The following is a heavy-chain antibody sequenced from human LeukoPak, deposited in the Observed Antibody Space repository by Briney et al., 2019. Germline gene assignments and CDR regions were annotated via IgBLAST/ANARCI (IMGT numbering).Heavy chain of an antibody. CDR3: VKSGGYGLIDY. CDR1: GVSISGSYYN. J-gene: IGHJ4*02. D-gene: IGHD1-26*01. Sequence: PSETLSLACAVSGVSISGSYYNWGWIRQRPGKGLEWIGNIYYSGSTYYNASLQSRVTISIDTSKNQFSLRLNSVTAADTAMYFCVKSGGYGLIDYWGQGTLVTVSS. V-gene: IGHV4-39*01. CDR2: IYYSGST.